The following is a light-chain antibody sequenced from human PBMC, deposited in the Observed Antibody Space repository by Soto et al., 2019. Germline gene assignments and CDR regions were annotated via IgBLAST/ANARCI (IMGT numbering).Light chain of an antibody. CDR1: QSVYSL. Sequence: EIVLTQSPATLSLSPGERATVSCRASQSVYSLLAWFQQRPGQFPRLLIYDGATRATGIPARFSGSGYGTDFTLTISSLVPEDFAVYFCQQRANLWTFGQGTRMQIK. CDR3: QQRANLWT. V-gene: IGKV3-11*01. J-gene: IGKJ1*01. CDR2: DGA.